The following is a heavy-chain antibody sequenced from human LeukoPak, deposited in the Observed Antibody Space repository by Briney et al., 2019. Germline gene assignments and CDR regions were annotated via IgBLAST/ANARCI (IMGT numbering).Heavy chain of an antibody. V-gene: IGHV4-30-2*01. CDR2: IYHSGST. CDR1: GGSISSGGYS. Sequence: SETLSLTCTVSGGSISSGGYSWSWIRQPPGKGLERIGYIYHSGSTYYNPSLKSRVTISVDRSKNQFSLKLTSVTAAGTAVYYCARDSGSGSYYPYWGQGTLVTVSS. CDR3: ARDSGSGSYYPY. J-gene: IGHJ4*02. D-gene: IGHD1-26*01.